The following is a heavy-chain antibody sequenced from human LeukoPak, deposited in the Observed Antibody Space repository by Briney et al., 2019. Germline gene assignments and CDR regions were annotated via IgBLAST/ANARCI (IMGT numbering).Heavy chain of an antibody. J-gene: IGHJ4*02. V-gene: IGHV3-30*18. D-gene: IGHD6-13*01. CDR1: GFTFSSYG. Sequence: GGSLRLSCAASGFTFSSYGMHWVRQAPGKGLEWVAVISYDGSNKYYADSVKGRFTISRDNSKNTLYLQMNSLRAEDTAVYYCAKDVSSSGVADYWGQGTLVTVSS. CDR2: ISYDGSNK. CDR3: AKDVSSSGVADY.